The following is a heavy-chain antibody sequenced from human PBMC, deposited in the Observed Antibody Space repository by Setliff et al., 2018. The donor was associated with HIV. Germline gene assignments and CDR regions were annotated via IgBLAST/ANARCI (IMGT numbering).Heavy chain of an antibody. D-gene: IGHD2-15*01. CDR2: ISYRSSYI. J-gene: IGHJ6*03. CDR1: DFTFSTYC. Sequence: LRLSCAASDFTFSTYCMNWVRQAPGKGLEWISSISYRSSYIYYSDSVKGRFTISRNDAENSLFPQLNSLRDEDTAVYYCSRSQGIGNYYMDVWGTGTTVTVSS. V-gene: IGHV3-21*01. CDR3: SRSQGIGNYYMDV.